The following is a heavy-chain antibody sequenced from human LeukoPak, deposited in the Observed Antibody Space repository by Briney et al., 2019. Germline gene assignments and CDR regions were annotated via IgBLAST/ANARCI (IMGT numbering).Heavy chain of an antibody. Sequence: PSETLSLTCAVHGGSFSGYYWSWIRQPPGKGLEWIGEINHSGSTNYNPSLKSRVTISVDTSKNQFSLKLSSVTAADTAVYYCARGYVMYYDFWSGQHHTLDYWGQGTLVTVSS. J-gene: IGHJ4*02. CDR2: INHSGST. CDR1: GGSFSGYY. CDR3: ARGYVMYYDFWSGQHHTLDY. V-gene: IGHV4-34*01. D-gene: IGHD3-3*01.